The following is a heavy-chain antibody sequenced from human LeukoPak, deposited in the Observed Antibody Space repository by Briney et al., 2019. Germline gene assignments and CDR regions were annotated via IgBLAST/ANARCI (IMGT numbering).Heavy chain of an antibody. V-gene: IGHV4-59*01. CDR1: GGSISSYY. CDR2: IYYSGST. J-gene: IGHJ4*02. D-gene: IGHD2-2*01. CDR3: AATPIGYCSSTSCYAGPYFDH. Sequence: PSETLSLTCTVSGGSISSYYWSWIRQPPGKGLEWIGYIYYSGSTNYNPSLKSRVTISVDTSKNQFSLKLSSVTAADTAVYYCAATPIGYCSSTSCYAGPYFDHWGQGTLVTVSS.